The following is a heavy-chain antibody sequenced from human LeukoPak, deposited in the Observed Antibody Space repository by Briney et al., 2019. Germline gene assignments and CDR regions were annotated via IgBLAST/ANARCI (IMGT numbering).Heavy chain of an antibody. D-gene: IGHD1-7*01. CDR3: AKRRGLELLYYYYMDV. CDR2: ISSSSNYI. V-gene: IGHV3-21*04. Sequence: GGSLRLSCAASGFTFSDYSMNWVRQAPGKGLEWVSFISSSSNYIYYADSVKGRFTISRDNAKKSLYLQMNSLRAEDTAVYYCAKRRGLELLYYYYMDVWGKGTTVTVSS. CDR1: GFTFSDYS. J-gene: IGHJ6*03.